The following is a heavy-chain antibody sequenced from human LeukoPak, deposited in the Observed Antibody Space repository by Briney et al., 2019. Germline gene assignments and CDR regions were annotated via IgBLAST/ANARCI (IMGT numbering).Heavy chain of an antibody. V-gene: IGHV3-30*02. D-gene: IGHD1-26*01. CDR3: AKKTIVGATVDAFDI. CDR1: GFTFSNYG. CDR2: IRYDGFNK. Sequence: GGSLRLSCAASGFTFSNYGMHWVRQAPGKGLEWVASIRYDGFNKYYADSLKGRFTISRDNSKNTLYLQMNSLRAEDTAVYYCAKKTIVGATVDAFDIWGQGAMVIVSS. J-gene: IGHJ3*02.